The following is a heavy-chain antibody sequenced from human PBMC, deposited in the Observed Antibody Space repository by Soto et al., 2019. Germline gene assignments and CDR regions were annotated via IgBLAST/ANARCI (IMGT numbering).Heavy chain of an antibody. CDR2: ISAYNGNT. CDR1: GYTFTSYG. CDR3: ARDERGEYCSGGSCYPGEVSYYYYGMDV. V-gene: IGHV1-18*01. Sequence: QVQLVQSGAEVKKPGASVKVSCKASGYTFTSYGISWVRQAPGQGLEWMGWISAYNGNTNYAQKLQGRVTMTTDTATGKAYMELRSLRSDETAVYYCARDERGEYCSGGSCYPGEVSYYYYGMDVWGQGTTVTVSS. J-gene: IGHJ6*02. D-gene: IGHD2-15*01.